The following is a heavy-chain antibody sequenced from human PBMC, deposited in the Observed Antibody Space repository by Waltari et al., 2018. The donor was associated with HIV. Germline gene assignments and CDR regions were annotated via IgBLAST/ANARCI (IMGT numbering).Heavy chain of an antibody. V-gene: IGHV7-4-1*02. D-gene: IGHD6-19*01. Sequence: QVQLVPSGSELKKPGASVKVSCKASGYTFTTYGTNGVRQAPGQCLEWMGWINTNTGIPTYAQGFSGRFVFSLDTSVSTAYLQISSLKSEDSAVYFCAKGIAVATTYYCAAMDVWGPGTTVAVSS. CDR1: GYTFTTYG. J-gene: IGHJ6*02. CDR2: INTNTGIP. CDR3: AKGIAVATTYYCAAMDV.